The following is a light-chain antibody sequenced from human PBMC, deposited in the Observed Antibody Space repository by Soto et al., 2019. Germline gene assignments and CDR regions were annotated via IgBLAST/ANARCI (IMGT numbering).Light chain of an antibody. CDR1: NIGSKS. V-gene: IGLV3-21*02. CDR2: DDS. Sequence: SYELTQPPSVSVAPGQTARITCGGNNIGSKSVHWYQQKPGQAPVLVVYDDSDRPSGIPERFSGSNSGNTATLTISRVEDGDEADYYCQVWDSSSDHGVFGGGTKVTVL. CDR3: QVWDSSSDHGV. J-gene: IGLJ3*02.